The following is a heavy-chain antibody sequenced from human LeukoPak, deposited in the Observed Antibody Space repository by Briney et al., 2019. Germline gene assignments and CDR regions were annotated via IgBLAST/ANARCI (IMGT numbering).Heavy chain of an antibody. D-gene: IGHD3-10*01. J-gene: IGHJ6*03. CDR2: ICSSGST. CDR1: GGSISSYY. CDR3: ARGPSGPLGYYYMDV. Sequence: SETLSLTCTVSGGSISSYYWSWIRQPPGKGLEWIGRICSSGSTNYNPSLKSRVTISVDTSKNQFSLKLSSVTAADTAVYYCARGPSGPLGYYYMDVWGKGTTVTISS. V-gene: IGHV4-59*08.